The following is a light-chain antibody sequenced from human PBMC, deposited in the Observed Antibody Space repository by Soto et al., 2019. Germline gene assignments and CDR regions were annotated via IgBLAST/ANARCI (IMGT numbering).Light chain of an antibody. J-gene: IGLJ2*01. CDR3: GSYTSSSTLI. Sequence: QAVVTQPASVSGSPGQSVTISCTGTSSDVGGYNYVSWYQHHPGKAPKLMLYGVSDRPSGISNRFSGSKSGNTASLTISGLQAEDEADYYCGSYTSSSTLIFGGGTKLTVL. CDR1: SSDVGGYNY. CDR2: GVS. V-gene: IGLV2-14*01.